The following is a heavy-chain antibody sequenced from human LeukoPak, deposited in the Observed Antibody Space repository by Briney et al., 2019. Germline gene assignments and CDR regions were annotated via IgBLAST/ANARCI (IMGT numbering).Heavy chain of an antibody. CDR2: ITGSGDTT. CDR1: GFIFRNYD. Sequence: GGSQTLSCGVSGFIFRNYDMIGLRRARGKGQEWVSAITGSGDTTYYADSVKGRFTISRDNSKNTLYVEMNTLRAEDTAVYYCAKWGDYDILPGYYVSDFWGQGTLVTVSS. D-gene: IGHD3-9*01. J-gene: IGHJ4*02. CDR3: AKWGDYDILPGYYVSDF. V-gene: IGHV3-23*01.